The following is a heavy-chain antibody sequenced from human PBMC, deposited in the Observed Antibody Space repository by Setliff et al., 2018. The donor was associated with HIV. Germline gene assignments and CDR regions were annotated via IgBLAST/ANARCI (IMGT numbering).Heavy chain of an antibody. Sequence: ASVKVSCKASGYTFSSYGISWVRQAPGQGLEWMGWINSYDGNTNYEQKFQGRVTTTTDTSTTSAYLELRSLRPDDTAVYFCARNKLSDAFDVWGPGTMVTVSS. CDR2: INSYDGNT. CDR3: ARNKLSDAFDV. CDR1: GYTFSSYG. J-gene: IGHJ3*01. V-gene: IGHV1-18*01. D-gene: IGHD1-1*01.